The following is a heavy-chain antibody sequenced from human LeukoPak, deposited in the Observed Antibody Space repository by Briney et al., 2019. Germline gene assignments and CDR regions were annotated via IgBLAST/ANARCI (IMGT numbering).Heavy chain of an antibody. CDR1: GFTFSSYA. V-gene: IGHV3-23*01. Sequence: PGGSLRLSCAASGFTFSSYAMSWVRQAPGKGLEWVSGISGSGGSTYYADSVKGRFTISRDNSKNTLYLQMNSLTDEDTAVYYCAKKWGVGTTTLDYFGYWGQGTLVTVSS. CDR3: AKKWGVGTTTLDYFGY. CDR2: ISGSGGST. D-gene: IGHD1-26*01. J-gene: IGHJ4*02.